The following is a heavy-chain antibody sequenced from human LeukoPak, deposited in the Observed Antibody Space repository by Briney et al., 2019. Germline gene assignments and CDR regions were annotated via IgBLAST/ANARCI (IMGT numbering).Heavy chain of an antibody. Sequence: ASVKVSCKASGYTFTSYYMHWVRQAPGQGLEWMGTINPSGGSTSYAQKFQGRVTMTRDTSTSTVYMELSSLRSEDTAVYYCAREPNNIAVAGTSGSDPWSQGTLVTVSS. J-gene: IGHJ5*02. V-gene: IGHV1-46*01. CDR1: GYTFTSYY. CDR2: INPSGGST. CDR3: AREPNNIAVAGTSGSDP. D-gene: IGHD6-19*01.